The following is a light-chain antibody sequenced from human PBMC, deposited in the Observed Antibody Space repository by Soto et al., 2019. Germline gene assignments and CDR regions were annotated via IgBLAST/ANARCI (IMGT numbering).Light chain of an antibody. CDR1: QTVSTY. V-gene: IGKV3-11*01. Sequence: EIVLTQSPAILSLSPGERATLSCRTNQTVSTYLAWYQHKTGQAPRLLIYSASKRATGIPARFSGSGFGTDFPLTISSLEPEEFAFYYCLRRDSWPLTFGGGTKV. CDR2: SAS. CDR3: LRRDSWPLT. J-gene: IGKJ4*01.